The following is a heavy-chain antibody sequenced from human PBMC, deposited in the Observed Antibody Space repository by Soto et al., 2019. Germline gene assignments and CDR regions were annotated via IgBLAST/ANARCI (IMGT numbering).Heavy chain of an antibody. CDR3: AKDSSLAAVGFDY. J-gene: IGHJ4*02. CDR2: ISWDGGST. Sequence: GGSPRLSCAASGFTFDDYTMHWVRQAPGKGLEWVSLISWDGGSTYYADSVKGRFTISRDNSKNSLYLQMNSLRTEDTALYYCAKDSSLAAVGFDYWGQGTLVTVSS. D-gene: IGHD6-13*01. CDR1: GFTFDDYT. V-gene: IGHV3-43*01.